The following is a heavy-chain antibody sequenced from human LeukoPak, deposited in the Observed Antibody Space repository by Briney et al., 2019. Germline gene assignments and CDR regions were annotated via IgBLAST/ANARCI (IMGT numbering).Heavy chain of an antibody. CDR3: ARDKCSGGSCYYFDY. Sequence: GGSLRLSCAASGFTFSSYAMSWVRQAPGKGLEWVSAISGSGGSTYYADSVRGRFTISRDNSKNTLYLQMNSLRAEDTAVYYCARDKCSGGSCYYFDYWGQGTLVTVSS. CDR2: ISGSGGST. J-gene: IGHJ4*02. CDR1: GFTFSSYA. D-gene: IGHD2-15*01. V-gene: IGHV3-23*01.